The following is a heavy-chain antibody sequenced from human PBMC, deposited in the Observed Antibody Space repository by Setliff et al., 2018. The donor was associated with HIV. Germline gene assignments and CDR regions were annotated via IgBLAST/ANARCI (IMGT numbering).Heavy chain of an antibody. CDR2: IYTSGST. D-gene: IGHD3-22*01. V-gene: IGHV4-4*08. CDR1: GGSITSYY. Sequence: SETLSLTCTVSGGSITSYYWNWIRQSPGKGLEWIGRIYTSGSTNYNPSLKSRVTISVDMSKKQSSLELSSVTAADTAVYYCTTTNYYEISGYYYYYMDVWGKGTTVTVSS. J-gene: IGHJ6*03. CDR3: TTTNYYEISGYYYYYMDV.